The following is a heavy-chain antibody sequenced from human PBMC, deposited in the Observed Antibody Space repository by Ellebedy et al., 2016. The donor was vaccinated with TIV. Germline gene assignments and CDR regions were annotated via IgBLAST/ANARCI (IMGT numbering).Heavy chain of an antibody. D-gene: IGHD5-18*01. J-gene: IGHJ4*02. CDR1: GGTFSTYG. CDR3: ATDSRYSYGYRFNF. CDR2: IIPILGRP. Sequence: ASVKVSCKASGGTFSTYGINWVRQAPGQGLEWMGRIIPILGRPDYAQTFQGRVTIYADKSTGTPYLELSTLRSEDTAVYYCATDSRYSYGYRFNFWGQGTLVTVSS. V-gene: IGHV1-69*04.